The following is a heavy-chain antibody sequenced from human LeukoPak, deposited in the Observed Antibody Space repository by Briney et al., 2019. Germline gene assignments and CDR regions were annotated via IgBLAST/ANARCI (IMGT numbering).Heavy chain of an antibody. Sequence: GGSPRLSCAASGFTFSSYWMHWVRQVPGKGLVWVSRIKTDGSNTVYADNVKGRFTISRDNAKNTLYLQMNSLRVEDTAVYYCTRTYYYNSRDYFDYWGQGALVTVSS. D-gene: IGHD3-22*01. CDR3: TRTYYYNSRDYFDY. CDR2: IKTDGSNT. CDR1: GFTFSSYW. V-gene: IGHV3-74*01. J-gene: IGHJ4*02.